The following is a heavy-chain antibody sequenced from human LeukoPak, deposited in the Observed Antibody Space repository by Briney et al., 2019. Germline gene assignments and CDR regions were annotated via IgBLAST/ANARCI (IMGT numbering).Heavy chain of an antibody. CDR3: ARRGYSYGNDFDY. D-gene: IGHD5-18*01. Sequence: ASVKVSCKASGYTFTGYYMHWVRQAPGQGLEWMGWINSNSGGTNYAQKFQGRVTMTRDTSISTAYMELSRLRSDDTAVYYCARRGYSYGNDFDYWGQGTLVTVSS. CDR2: INSNSGGT. J-gene: IGHJ4*02. CDR1: GYTFTGYY. V-gene: IGHV1-2*02.